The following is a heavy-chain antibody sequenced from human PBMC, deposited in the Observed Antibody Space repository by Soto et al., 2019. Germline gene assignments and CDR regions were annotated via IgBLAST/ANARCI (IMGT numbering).Heavy chain of an antibody. V-gene: IGHV4-31*03. D-gene: IGHD3-10*01. CDR1: GGSISSGGYY. CDR3: ARSVTT. Sequence: QVPLRESGPGLVKPSQTLSLTCTVSGGSISSGGYYWNWIRQHPGKGLEWIGYIFYSGRTYYNPALKSRVTTAVDTSKNQFSLTLSSVTAADTVIDYCARSVTTWGQGTLVTFSS. CDR2: IFYSGRT. J-gene: IGHJ5*02.